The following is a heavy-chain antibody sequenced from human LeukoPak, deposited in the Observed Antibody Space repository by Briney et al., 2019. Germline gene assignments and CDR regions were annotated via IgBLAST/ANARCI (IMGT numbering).Heavy chain of an antibody. CDR2: INHSGST. Sequence: SETLSLTCAVYGGSFSGYYWSWICQPPGKGLEWIGEINHSGSTNYNPSLKSRVTISVDTSKNQFSLKLSSVTAADTAVYYCARATGDYGDYVHFDYWGQGTLVTVSS. V-gene: IGHV4-34*01. J-gene: IGHJ4*02. D-gene: IGHD4-17*01. CDR1: GGSFSGYY. CDR3: ARATGDYGDYVHFDY.